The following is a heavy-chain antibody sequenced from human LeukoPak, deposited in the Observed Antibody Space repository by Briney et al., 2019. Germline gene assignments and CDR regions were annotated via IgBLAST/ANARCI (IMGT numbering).Heavy chain of an antibody. J-gene: IGHJ5*02. D-gene: IGHD3-9*01. V-gene: IGHV1-18*04. Sequence: ASVTVSCKASRYTLTSYGISWVRQAPGQGLEWMGWINAYNGNTHNAQKLQGRVTMTTDTSTSTAYMELRSLRSDDTAVYYCARDTADILTGYYSSPHKSNWFDPWGQGTLVTVSS. CDR3: ARDTADILTGYYSSPHKSNWFDP. CDR2: INAYNGNT. CDR1: RYTLTSYG.